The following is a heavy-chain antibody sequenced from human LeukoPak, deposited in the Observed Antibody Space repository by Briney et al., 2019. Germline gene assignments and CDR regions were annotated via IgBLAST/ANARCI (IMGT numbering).Heavy chain of an antibody. V-gene: IGHV3-23*01. CDR3: ARDLNLYDSSGYYPR. J-gene: IGHJ4*02. CDR1: GFTFSNYV. D-gene: IGHD3-22*01. CDR2: IITGGST. Sequence: HPGGSLRLSCAASGFTFSNYVMNWVRQAPGKGLEWVSGIITGGSTFYADSVKGRFTISRDNSQNTLYLQMNSLRAEDTAVYYCARDLNLYDSSGYYPRWGQGTLVTVSS.